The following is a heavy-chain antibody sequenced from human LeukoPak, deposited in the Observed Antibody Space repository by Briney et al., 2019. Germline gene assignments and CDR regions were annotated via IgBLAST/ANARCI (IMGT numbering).Heavy chain of an antibody. J-gene: IGHJ4*02. Sequence: RPGGSLRLSCAASGFTFDDYGMSWVRQAPGKGLEWVSGINWNGGSTGYADSVKGRFTISRDNTKNSLYLQMSSLRAEDTAVYYCATDRGWRTSGYYLYYFEYWGQGTLVTFPS. CDR2: INWNGGST. CDR3: ATDRGWRTSGYYLYYFEY. CDR1: GFTFDDYG. V-gene: IGHV3-20*04. D-gene: IGHD3-3*01.